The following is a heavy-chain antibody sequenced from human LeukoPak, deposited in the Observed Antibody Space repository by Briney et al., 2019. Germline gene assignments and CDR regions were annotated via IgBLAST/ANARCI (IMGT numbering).Heavy chain of an antibody. V-gene: IGHV1-69*05. Sequence: ASVKVSCKASGGTFSSYAISWVRQAPGQGLEWMGGIIPIFGTANYAQKLQGRVTMTTDTSTSTAYMELRSLRSDDTAVYYCARGHDYYDLWGQGTLVTVSS. CDR1: GGTFSSYA. J-gene: IGHJ4*02. CDR2: IIPIFGTA. CDR3: ARGHDYYDL. D-gene: IGHD3-22*01.